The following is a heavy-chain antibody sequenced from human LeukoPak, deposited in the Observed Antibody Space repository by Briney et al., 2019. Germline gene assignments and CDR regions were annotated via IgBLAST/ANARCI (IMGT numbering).Heavy chain of an antibody. CDR1: GFTFSSYE. J-gene: IGHJ6*04. D-gene: IGHD3-10*02. CDR3: AELGITMIGGV. V-gene: IGHV3-48*03. Sequence: GGSLRLSCAASGFTFSSYEMNWVRRAPGEGLEWVSYISSSGSTIYYADSVKGRFTISRDNAKNSLYLQMNSLRAEDTAVYYCAELGITMIGGVWGKGTTVTVSS. CDR2: ISSSGSTI.